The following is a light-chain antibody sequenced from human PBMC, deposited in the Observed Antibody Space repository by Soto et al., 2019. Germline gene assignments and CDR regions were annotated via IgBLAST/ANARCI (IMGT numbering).Light chain of an antibody. J-gene: IGKJ1*01. Sequence: IQLTQSPSSLSASVGDRVTITCRASQSISTWLAWYQQKAGKAPKLLIYDASSLEGGVPSRFSGSGSGTEFTLTISSLQPDDFATYYCQQYESNSRTFGQGTKVDIK. CDR3: QQYESNSRT. CDR2: DAS. CDR1: QSISTW. V-gene: IGKV1-5*01.